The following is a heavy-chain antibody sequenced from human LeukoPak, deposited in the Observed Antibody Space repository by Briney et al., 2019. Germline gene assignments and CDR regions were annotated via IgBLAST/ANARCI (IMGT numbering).Heavy chain of an antibody. CDR2: ISYDGSKK. J-gene: IGHJ5*02. CDR1: GFTFSTYA. V-gene: IGHV3-30-3*01. D-gene: IGHD6-13*01. CDR3: ARESGIAAALDL. Sequence: PGGSLRLSCAASGFTFSTYATHWVRQAPGKGLEWVAVISYDGSKKFYADSVKGRFTISRDNSKNTLYLQMNSLRAEDTAVYYCARESGIAAALDLWGQGTLVTVSS.